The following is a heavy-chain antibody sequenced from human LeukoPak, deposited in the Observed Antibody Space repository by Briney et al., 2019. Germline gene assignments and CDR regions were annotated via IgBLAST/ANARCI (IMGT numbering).Heavy chain of an antibody. CDR2: ISGSGGST. V-gene: IGHV3-23*01. CDR1: GFTFSSYA. Sequence: QPGGSLRLSCAASGFTFSSYAMSWVRQAPGKGLEWVSGISGSGGSTYYADSVKGRFTISRDNSKNTLYLQMNSLRAEDTAVYYCTKTICYPSSRYFYISYRGPGTLVTVSS. D-gene: IGHD6-13*01. CDR3: TKTICYPSSRYFYISY. J-gene: IGHJ4*03.